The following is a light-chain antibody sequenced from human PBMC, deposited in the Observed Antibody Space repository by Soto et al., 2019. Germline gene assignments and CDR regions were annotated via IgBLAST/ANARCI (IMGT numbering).Light chain of an antibody. J-gene: IGLJ3*02. CDR1: SSDVGSYTF. V-gene: IGLV2-23*01. CDR3: CSYAGSMTWV. CDR2: EAT. Sequence: ALTQPASVSGSPGQSITISCTGSSSDVGSYTFVSWYQHHPGKAPKLMIYEATKRPSGVSHRFSGSKSGNTASLTISGLQAEDEGEYYCCSYAGSMTWVFGGGTKLTVL.